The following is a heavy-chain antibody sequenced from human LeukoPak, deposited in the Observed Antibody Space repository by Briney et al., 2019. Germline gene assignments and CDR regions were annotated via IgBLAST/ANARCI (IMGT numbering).Heavy chain of an antibody. J-gene: IGHJ2*01. Sequence: PSETLSLTCTVSGGSISSSSYYWGWIRQPPGKGLEWIGSIYYSGSTYYNPSLKSRVTISVDTSKNQFSLKLSSVTAADTAVYYCARHWVVVMDRYFDLWGRGTLVTVSS. CDR3: ARHWVVVMDRYFDL. D-gene: IGHD3-22*01. V-gene: IGHV4-39*01. CDR1: GGSISSSSYY. CDR2: IYYSGST.